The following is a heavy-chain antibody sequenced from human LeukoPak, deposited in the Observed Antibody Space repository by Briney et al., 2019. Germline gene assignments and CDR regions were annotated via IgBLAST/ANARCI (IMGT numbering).Heavy chain of an antibody. CDR3: ARAAYRTTGVDY. D-gene: IGHD4-17*01. J-gene: IGHJ4*02. Sequence: SETLSLTCTVSGGSISSYYWSWIRQPPGKGLEWIGYIYYSGSTNYNPPLKSRVTISVDTSKNQFSLKLSSVTAADTAVYYCARAAYRTTGVDYWGQGTLVTVSS. CDR1: GGSISSYY. V-gene: IGHV4-59*08. CDR2: IYYSGST.